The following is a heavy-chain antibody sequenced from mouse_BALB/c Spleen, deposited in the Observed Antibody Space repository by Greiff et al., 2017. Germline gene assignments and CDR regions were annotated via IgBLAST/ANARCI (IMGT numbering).Heavy chain of an antibody. CDR1: GFTFTDYY. V-gene: IGHV7-3*02. CDR2: IRNKANGYTT. Sequence: EVQRVESGGGLVQPGGSLRLSCATSGFTFTDYYMSWVRQPPGKALEWLGFIRNKANGYTTEYSASVKGRFTISRDNSQSILYLQMNTLRAEDSATYYCARDMGGSSRVYFDYWGQGTTLTVSS. J-gene: IGHJ2*01. D-gene: IGHD1-1*01. CDR3: ARDMGGSSRVYFDY.